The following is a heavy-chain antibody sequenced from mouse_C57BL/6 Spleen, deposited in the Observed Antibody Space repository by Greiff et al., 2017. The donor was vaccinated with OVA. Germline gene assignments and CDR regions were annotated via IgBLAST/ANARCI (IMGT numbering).Heavy chain of an antibody. Sequence: EVQLQQSGAELVRPGASVKLSCTASGFNIKDYYMHWVKQRPEQGLEWIGRIDPEDGDTEYAPKFQGHATMTADKSSNTAYLRLSSLTSEDTAVYYCTKVYSNYAMDYWGQGTSVTVSS. D-gene: IGHD2-5*01. V-gene: IGHV14-1*01. J-gene: IGHJ4*01. CDR2: IDPEDGDT. CDR3: TKVYSNYAMDY. CDR1: GFNIKDYY.